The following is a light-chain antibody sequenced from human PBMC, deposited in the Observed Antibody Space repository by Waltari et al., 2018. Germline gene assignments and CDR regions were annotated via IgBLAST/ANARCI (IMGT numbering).Light chain of an antibody. V-gene: IGLV3-27*01. CDR3: YSVADNNGV. CDR2: KDN. CDR1: VLTKKF. J-gene: IGLJ3*02. Sequence: SYELTQPSSVSVSPGQTARIPCSGDVLTKKFVRWFQHKPGQAPVLVMYKDNVRPSGIPARFTGSNSGTTVTLTISGAQAEDEADYYCYSVADNNGVFGGGTKLTVL.